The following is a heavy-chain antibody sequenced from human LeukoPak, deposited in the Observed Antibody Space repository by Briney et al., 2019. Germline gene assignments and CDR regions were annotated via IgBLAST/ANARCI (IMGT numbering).Heavy chain of an antibody. CDR1: GYSFASYW. V-gene: IGHV5-51*01. Sequence: GESLKISCKGSGYSFASYWIGWVRQMPGKGLEWMGIIYPGDSDIRYSPSFQGQVTISADKSITTAYLQWSSLKASDTAMYYCARFRSSYYYYMDVWGKGTTVTVFS. J-gene: IGHJ6*03. CDR2: IYPGDSDI. CDR3: ARFRSSYYYYMDV.